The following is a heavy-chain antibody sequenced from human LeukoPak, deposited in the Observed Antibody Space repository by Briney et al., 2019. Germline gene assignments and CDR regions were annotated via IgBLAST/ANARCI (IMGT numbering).Heavy chain of an antibody. V-gene: IGHV1-18*01. CDR3: ARSSESSGWDPFDY. J-gene: IGHJ4*02. Sequence: ASVKVSCKASGYTFTSYGINWVRQAPGQGLEWMGWISAYNGNTKYAQKLQGRVSMTTDTSASTAYMELRSLTSDDTAVYYCARSSESSGWDPFDYWGQGTLVTVSS. CDR1: GYTFTSYG. CDR2: ISAYNGNT. D-gene: IGHD6-19*01.